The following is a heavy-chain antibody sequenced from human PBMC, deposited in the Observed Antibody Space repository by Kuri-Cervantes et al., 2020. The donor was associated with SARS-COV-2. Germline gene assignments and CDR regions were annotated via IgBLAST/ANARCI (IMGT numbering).Heavy chain of an antibody. Sequence: GESLKISCAASGFTFTSYWMSWVRQAPGKGLEWVANIKPDGSDKYYVDSVKGRFTISRDNAKNSLYLQMNSLRPEDTAVCYCAREDVVPATLRGYYYNNGMDVWGQGTTVTVSS. J-gene: IGHJ6*02. D-gene: IGHD2-15*01. CDR1: GFTFTSYW. V-gene: IGHV3-7*04. CDR2: IKPDGSDK. CDR3: AREDVVPATLRGYYYNNGMDV.